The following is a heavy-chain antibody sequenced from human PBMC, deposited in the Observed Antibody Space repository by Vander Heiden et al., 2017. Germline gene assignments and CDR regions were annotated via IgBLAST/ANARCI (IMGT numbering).Heavy chain of an antibody. CDR1: GGSISSGGYH. D-gene: IGHD3-10*01. CDR2: IYYSGSN. V-gene: IGHV4-31*03. Sequence: QVQLQESGPGLVQPSQTLSPTCTVPGGSISSGGYHWSWLRQHPGKGLEWIGYIYYSGSNYYNPSLKSRVTISVDTSKNQFSLKLSSVTAADTAVYYCARSGSGSYGPDYWGQGTLVTVSS. J-gene: IGHJ4*02. CDR3: ARSGSGSYGPDY.